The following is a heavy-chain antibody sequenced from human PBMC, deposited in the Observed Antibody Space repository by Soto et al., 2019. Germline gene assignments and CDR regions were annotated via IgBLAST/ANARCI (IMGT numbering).Heavy chain of an antibody. D-gene: IGHD6-19*01. Sequence: PGGSLRLSCAASGFTFSSYSMNWVRQAPGKGLEWVSYISSSSSTIYYAEYVKGRFTISRDNAKNSLYLQMNSLRAEDTAVYYCARDNIQGVAGTTLGYYGMDVWGQGTTVTVSS. CDR1: GFTFSSYS. CDR3: ARDNIQGVAGTTLGYYGMDV. J-gene: IGHJ6*02. V-gene: IGHV3-48*01. CDR2: ISSSSSTI.